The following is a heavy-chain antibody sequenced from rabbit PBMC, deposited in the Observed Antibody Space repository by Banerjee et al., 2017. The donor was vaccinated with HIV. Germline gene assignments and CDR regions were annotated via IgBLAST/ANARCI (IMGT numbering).Heavy chain of an antibody. V-gene: IGHV1S45*01. CDR3: ARDLAAVTGWNFGL. D-gene: IGHD7-1*01. Sequence: QEQLVESGGGLVQPEGSLTLTCIASRSTLSRYYICWVRQAPGKGLEWIACIGTGSGTTYYATWAKGRFTISKTSSTTMTLQMNSLTAADTATYFCARDLAAVTGWNFGLWGPGTLVTVS. CDR2: IGTGSGTT. CDR1: RSTLSRYY. J-gene: IGHJ4*01.